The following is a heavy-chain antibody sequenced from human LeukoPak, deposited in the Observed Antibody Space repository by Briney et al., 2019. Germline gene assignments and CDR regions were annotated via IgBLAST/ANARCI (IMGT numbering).Heavy chain of an antibody. CDR2: ISSSSSYI. Sequence: GGSLTLSCAASGFTFSTYTMNWVRHAPGEGLEWVSSISSSSSYIYYADSVKGRFTISRDNAKNSLYLQMNSLRAEDTAVYYCARDALAAGYRLEWYYFDYWGQGTLVTVSS. D-gene: IGHD2-2*01. V-gene: IGHV3-21*01. CDR1: GFTFSTYT. CDR3: ARDALAAGYRLEWYYFDY. J-gene: IGHJ4*02.